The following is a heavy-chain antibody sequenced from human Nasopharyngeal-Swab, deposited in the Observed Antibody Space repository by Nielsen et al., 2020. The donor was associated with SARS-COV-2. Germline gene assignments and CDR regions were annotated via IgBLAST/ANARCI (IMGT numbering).Heavy chain of an antibody. Sequence: GGSLRLSCAASGFTISSNGMNWVRQAPGKGLEWVSGISYNSNNIGYADSVKGRFTISRDNAKNTLYLQMNSLRAEDMGFYYCAKDGVHHTFDIWGQGTMVTVSS. CDR2: ISYNSNNI. CDR1: GFTISSNG. V-gene: IGHV3-9*03. CDR3: AKDGVHHTFDI. J-gene: IGHJ3*02.